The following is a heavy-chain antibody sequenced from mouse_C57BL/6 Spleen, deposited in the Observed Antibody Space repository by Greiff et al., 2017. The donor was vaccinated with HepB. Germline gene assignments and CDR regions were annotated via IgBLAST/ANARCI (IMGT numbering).Heavy chain of an antibody. CDR2: ISSGSSTI. CDR3: ARGVITTVEAPFAY. CDR1: GFTFSDYG. D-gene: IGHD1-1*01. J-gene: IGHJ3*01. Sequence: EVQLVESGGGLVKPGGSLKLSCAASGFTFSDYGMHWVRQAPEKGLEWVAYISSGSSTIYYADTVKGRFTISRDNAKNTLFLQMTSLRSEDTAMYYCARGVITTVEAPFAYWGQGTLVTVSA. V-gene: IGHV5-17*01.